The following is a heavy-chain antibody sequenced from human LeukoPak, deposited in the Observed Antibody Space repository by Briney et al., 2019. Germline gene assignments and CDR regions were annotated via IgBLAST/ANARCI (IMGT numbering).Heavy chain of an antibody. V-gene: IGHV3-30*02. D-gene: IGHD1-7*01. CDR2: LRYDGRSK. CDR3: AIGVNYAFDD. CDR1: GFILSDSG. Sequence: QSGGSLRLSCTASGFILSDSGFDWARQAPGKGLEWVAFLRYDGRSKYYLDAVKGRFTISRDNSKNTVYLQMDSLRPEDTAVHYCAIGVNYAFDDWGQGTLVTVSS. J-gene: IGHJ4*02.